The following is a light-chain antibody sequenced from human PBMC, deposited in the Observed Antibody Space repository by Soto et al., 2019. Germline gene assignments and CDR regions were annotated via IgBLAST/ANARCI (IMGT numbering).Light chain of an antibody. V-gene: IGLV2-11*01. J-gene: IGLJ3*02. CDR1: SSDVGDYNY. CDR3: CSFAGSYTFWV. CDR2: DVS. Sequence: YALTQPRSVSGSPGQSVTISCTGTSSDVGDYNYVSWYQQYPGKAPKLVIYDVSKRPSGVPDRFSGSKSGNTASLTISGLQAEDEADYYCCSFAGSYTFWVFGGGTKLTVL.